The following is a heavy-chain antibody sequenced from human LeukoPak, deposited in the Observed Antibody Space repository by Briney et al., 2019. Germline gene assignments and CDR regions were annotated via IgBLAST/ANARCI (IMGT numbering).Heavy chain of an antibody. CDR2: INSDGSEG. V-gene: IGHV3-7*03. Sequence: GGSLRLSCAVSGFTFSGFWMSWSRQAPGKGLEWVPSINSDGSEGYYADVVKGRFTISRDNAKNSLYLQLNSLRAEDTAVYYCARSSYSSSSSVWGQGTTVTVSS. CDR3: ARSSYSSSSSV. J-gene: IGHJ3*01. CDR1: GFTFSGFW. D-gene: IGHD6-6*01.